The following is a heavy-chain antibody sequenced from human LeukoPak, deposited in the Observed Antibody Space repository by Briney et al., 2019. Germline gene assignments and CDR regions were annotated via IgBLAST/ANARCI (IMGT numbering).Heavy chain of an antibody. V-gene: IGHV4-39*02. D-gene: IGHD2-2*01. CDR3: AGDIVVVAAAIGY. Sequence: SETLSLTCTVSGGSISSSSYYWGWIRQPPGRGLEWIGSIYYSESTYYNPSLKSRVTISVDTSKNQFSLKLSSVTAADTAVYYCAGDIVVVAAAIGYWGQGTLVTVSS. CDR2: IYYSEST. CDR1: GGSISSSSYY. J-gene: IGHJ4*02.